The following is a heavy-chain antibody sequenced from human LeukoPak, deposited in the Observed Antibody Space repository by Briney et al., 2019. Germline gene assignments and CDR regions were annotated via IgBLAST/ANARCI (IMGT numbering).Heavy chain of an antibody. CDR2: ISSSSGYI. J-gene: IGHJ4*02. V-gene: IGHV3-21*04. Sequence: GGSLRLSCEASGFTFSSYTLTWVRQAPGKGLEWVSSISSSSGYIYYADSVKGRFTISRDNAKRSLHLQMSSLRDEDTAVYYCARDLGSDYWGQGTLVTVSS. CDR3: ARDLGSDY. CDR1: GFTFSSYT.